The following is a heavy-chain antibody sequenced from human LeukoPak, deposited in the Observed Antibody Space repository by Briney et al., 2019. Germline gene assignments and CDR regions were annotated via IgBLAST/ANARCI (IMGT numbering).Heavy chain of an antibody. D-gene: IGHD2-2*01. J-gene: IGHJ6*02. CDR2: ISSSSSYI. Sequence: GGSLRLSCAASGFTFSSYSMNWVRQAPGKGLEWVSSISSSSSYIYYADSVKGRFTISRDNAKNSLYLQMNSLRAEDTAVYYCAREGFDIVVVAGMDVWGQGTTVTVSS. CDR3: AREGFDIVVVAGMDV. CDR1: GFTFSSYS. V-gene: IGHV3-21*01.